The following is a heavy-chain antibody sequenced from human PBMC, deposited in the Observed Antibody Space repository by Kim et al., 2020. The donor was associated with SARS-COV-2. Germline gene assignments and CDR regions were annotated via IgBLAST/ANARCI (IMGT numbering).Heavy chain of an antibody. V-gene: IGHV1-2*06. CDR1: GYSFTGYY. D-gene: IGHD2-2*01. J-gene: IGHJ4*02. CDR2: INPNNGDT. Sequence: ASVMVSCKASGYSFTGYYMHWVRQAPGQGLEWMGRINPNNGDTNYEQKFQGRVTMTRDTSISTAYMELNRLTSDDTAVYYCATSVVIPGFGYDFWGQGTLVTVSS. CDR3: ATSVVIPGFGYDF.